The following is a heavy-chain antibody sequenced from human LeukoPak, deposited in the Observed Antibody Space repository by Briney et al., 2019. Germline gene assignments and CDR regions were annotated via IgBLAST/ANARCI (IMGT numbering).Heavy chain of an antibody. CDR1: GFTFSSYW. J-gene: IGHJ4*02. CDR3: ASLPLEITGSGPLFDY. D-gene: IGHD1-20*01. V-gene: IGHV3-74*01. Sequence: PGGSLRLSCAASGFTFSSYWMHWVRQAPGKGLVWVSRINSDGSSTNYADSVKGRFTISRDNAKNSLYLQMNSLRAEDTAVYYCASLPLEITGSGPLFDYWGQGTLVTVSS. CDR2: INSDGSST.